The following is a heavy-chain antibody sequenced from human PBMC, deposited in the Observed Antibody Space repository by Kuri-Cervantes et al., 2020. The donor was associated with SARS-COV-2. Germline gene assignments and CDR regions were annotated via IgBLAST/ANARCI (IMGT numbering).Heavy chain of an antibody. CDR1: GYTFTSYY. J-gene: IGHJ5*02. Sequence: ASVKVSCKASGYTFTSYYMHWVRQAPGQGLEWMGWINPNSGGTNYAQKFQGRVTMTRDTSISTAYMELSRLRSDDTAVYYCGASGYWKDWFDPWGQGTLVTVSS. D-gene: IGHD3-22*01. V-gene: IGHV1-2*02. CDR3: GASGYWKDWFDP. CDR2: INPNSGGT.